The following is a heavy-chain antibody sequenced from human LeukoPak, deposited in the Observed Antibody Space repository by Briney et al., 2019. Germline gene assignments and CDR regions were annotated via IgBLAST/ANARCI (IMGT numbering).Heavy chain of an antibody. J-gene: IGHJ5*02. CDR3: ARDRAAAPYNWFDP. D-gene: IGHD6-13*01. V-gene: IGHV3-21*01. CDR1: GFTFSTYS. Sequence: GGSLRLSCAASGFTFSTYSMNWVRQAPGKGLEWVSSISSSSSYIYYADSVKGRFTISRDNSKNTLYLQMGSLRAEDMAVYYCARDRAAAPYNWFDPWGQGTLVTVSS. CDR2: ISSSSSYI.